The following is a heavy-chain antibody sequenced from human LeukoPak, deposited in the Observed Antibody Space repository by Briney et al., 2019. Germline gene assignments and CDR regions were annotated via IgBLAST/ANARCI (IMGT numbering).Heavy chain of an antibody. V-gene: IGHV1-2*02. Sequence: GASVKVSCKASGYTFTGYYMHWVRQAPGQGLEWMGWVNPNSGGTNYAQKFQGRVTMTRDTSISTAYMELSRLRSDDTAVYYCARTLGTGYNYWAFDVWGQGTMVTVSS. D-gene: IGHD5-24*01. J-gene: IGHJ3*01. CDR2: VNPNSGGT. CDR3: ARTLGTGYNYWAFDV. CDR1: GYTFTGYY.